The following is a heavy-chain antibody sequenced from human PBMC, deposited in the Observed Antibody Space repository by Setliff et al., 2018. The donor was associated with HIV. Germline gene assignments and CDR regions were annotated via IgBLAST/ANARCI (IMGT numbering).Heavy chain of an antibody. CDR1: GYTLTGHY. CDR3: ARDRPLDTPGMGLYLDY. J-gene: IGHJ4*02. Sequence: ASVKVSCKASGYTLTGHYMHWVRQAPGQGLEWMGSFNPNNAASKFAQKFQGRVTTTRDTSTSTAYMELTSLTSDETAVYYCARDRPLDTPGMGLYLDYWGQGTLVTVSS. D-gene: IGHD2-15*01. CDR2: FNPNNAAS. V-gene: IGHV1-2*02.